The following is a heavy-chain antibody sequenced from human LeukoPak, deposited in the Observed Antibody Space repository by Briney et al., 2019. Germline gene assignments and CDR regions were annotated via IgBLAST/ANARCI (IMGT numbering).Heavy chain of an antibody. D-gene: IGHD3-16*01. V-gene: IGHV1-46*01. J-gene: IGHJ5*02. CDR1: GYTFTSYY. CDR2: INPSGGST. CDR3: ARDRSSGYFTFESYNWFDP. Sequence: GASVKVSCKASGYTFTSYYMHWVRQAPGQGLEWMGIINPSGGSTSYAQKFQGRVTMTRDTSTSTVYMELSSLRSEDTAVYYCARDRSSGYFTFESYNWFDPWGQGTLVTVSS.